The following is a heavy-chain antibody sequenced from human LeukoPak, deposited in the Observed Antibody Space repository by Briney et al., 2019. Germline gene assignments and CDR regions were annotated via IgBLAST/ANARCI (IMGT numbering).Heavy chain of an antibody. V-gene: IGHV4-59*06. CDR1: GVSISSYY. D-gene: IGHD5-12*01. Sequence: SETLSLTCTVSGVSISSYYWSWIRQPPGKGLEWIGYIYYSGSTYYNPSLKSRVTISVDTSKNQFSLKLSSVTAADTAVYYCARSDIVATIGPAVFDYWGQGTLVTVSS. CDR3: ARSDIVATIGPAVFDY. J-gene: IGHJ4*02. CDR2: IYYSGST.